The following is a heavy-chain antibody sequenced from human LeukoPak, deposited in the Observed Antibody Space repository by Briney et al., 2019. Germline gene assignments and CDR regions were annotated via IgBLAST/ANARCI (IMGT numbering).Heavy chain of an antibody. J-gene: IGHJ3*01. CDR1: GDSVSSNSAA. CDR3: ARGRGHDFDV. Sequence: SQTLSLTCAISGDSVSSNSAACNWIRQSPSRGLEWLGRTYYGSKWYNEYAVSVKSRMIINPDTSKNQFSLQLNSVTPEDTAVYYCARGRGHDFDVWGQGTMVTVSS. V-gene: IGHV6-1*01. CDR2: TYYGSKWYN.